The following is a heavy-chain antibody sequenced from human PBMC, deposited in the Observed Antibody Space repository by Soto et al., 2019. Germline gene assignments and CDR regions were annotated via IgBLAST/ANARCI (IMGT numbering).Heavy chain of an antibody. CDR3: AADLDYYDSSGYYYRYDY. D-gene: IGHD3-22*01. CDR1: GFTFTSSA. V-gene: IGHV1-58*01. CDR2: IVVGSGNT. Sequence: SVKVSCKASGFTFTSSAVQWVRQARGQRREWIGWIVVGSGNTNYAQKFQERVTITRDMSTSTAYMELSSLRSEDTAVYYCAADLDYYDSSGYYYRYDYWGQGXLLTVSS. J-gene: IGHJ4*02.